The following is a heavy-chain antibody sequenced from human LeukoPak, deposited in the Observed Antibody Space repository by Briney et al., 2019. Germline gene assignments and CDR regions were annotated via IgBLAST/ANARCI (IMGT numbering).Heavy chain of an antibody. D-gene: IGHD3-22*01. J-gene: IGHJ4*02. Sequence: GGSLTLSCSASGFTFSKHAMSWVRQAPGKGLEWILVMSGSGARTEYADTVRGRFTISRDNSKNTLHLQMNNLRAEDSAMYYCAKNVVFTRYCDQWGQGTLVTVSS. V-gene: IGHV3-23*01. CDR3: AKNVVFTRYCDQ. CDR1: GFTFSKHA. CDR2: MSGSGART.